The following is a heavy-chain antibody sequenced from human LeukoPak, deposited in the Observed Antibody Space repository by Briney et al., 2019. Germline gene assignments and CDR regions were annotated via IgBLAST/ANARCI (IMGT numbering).Heavy chain of an antibody. CDR1: GFTFSDYY. CDR2: ISSSGSTI. V-gene: IGHV3-11*04. J-gene: IGHJ4*02. CDR3: ARARAYYDILTGYQGDY. D-gene: IGHD3-9*01. Sequence: GGSLRLSCAASGFTFSDYYMSWIRQAPGKGLEWVSYISSSGSTIYYADSVKGRFTISRDNAKNSLYLQMNSLRAEDTAVYYCARARAYYDILTGYQGDYWGQGTLVTVSS.